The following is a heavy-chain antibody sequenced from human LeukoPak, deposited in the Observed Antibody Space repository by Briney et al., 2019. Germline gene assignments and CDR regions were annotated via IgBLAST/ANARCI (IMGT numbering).Heavy chain of an antibody. D-gene: IGHD3-22*01. CDR2: ISAYNGNT. CDR3: ARAARYYYDSSGYYYH. V-gene: IGHV1-18*01. Sequence: GASVKVSCKASGYTFTSYGISLVRQAPGQGLEWTGWISAYNGNTNYAQKLQGRVTMTTDTSTSTAYQELRSLRSDDTAVYYCARAARYYYDSSGYYYHWGQGTLVTVSS. CDR1: GYTFTSYG. J-gene: IGHJ4*02.